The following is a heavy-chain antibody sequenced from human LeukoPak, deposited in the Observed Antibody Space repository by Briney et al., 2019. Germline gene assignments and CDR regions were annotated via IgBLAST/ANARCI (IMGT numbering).Heavy chain of an antibody. V-gene: IGHV4-59*13. Sequence: SETLSLTCTVSGGSISSYYWSWIRQPPGKGLEWIGYIYYSGSTNYNPSLKSRGTISLDTSKNQFSLKLSSVTAADTAVYYCARVYGGNWPRYYVDLWGQGTLVTVSS. CDR3: ARVYGGNWPRYYVDL. J-gene: IGHJ4*02. CDR2: IYYSGST. D-gene: IGHD1-1*01. CDR1: GGSISSYY.